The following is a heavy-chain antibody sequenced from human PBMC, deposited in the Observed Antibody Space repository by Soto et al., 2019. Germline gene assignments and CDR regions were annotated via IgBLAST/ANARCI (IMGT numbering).Heavy chain of an antibody. CDR3: ARGRQGSRLVMVRGGVRTGNGMDV. CDR1: DGSFSGYS. V-gene: IGHV4-34*01. Sequence: QVQLQQWGAGLLKPSETLSLTCAVYDGSFSGYSWSWIRQPPGKGLEWIGEISDSGNTNYNPSLKSRVTRSVDPSKNQFSLNLSSVTAADTAVYYCARGRQGSRLVMVRGGVRTGNGMDVWGQGTTVTVSS. CDR2: ISDSGNT. J-gene: IGHJ6*02. D-gene: IGHD3-10*01.